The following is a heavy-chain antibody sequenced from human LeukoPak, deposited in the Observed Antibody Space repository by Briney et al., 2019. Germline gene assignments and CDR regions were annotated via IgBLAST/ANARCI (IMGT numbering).Heavy chain of an antibody. J-gene: IGHJ5*02. CDR1: GFTFNNYA. D-gene: IGHD3-10*01. V-gene: IGHV3-53*01. CDR2: IYSGGST. CDR3: TRGYGSGRNWFDP. Sequence: PGGSLRLSCAASGFTFNNYAMTWVRQAPGKGLEWVSVIYSGGSTYYADSVKGRFTISRDNSKNTLYLQMNSLRAEDTAVYYCTRGYGSGRNWFDPWGQGTLVTVSS.